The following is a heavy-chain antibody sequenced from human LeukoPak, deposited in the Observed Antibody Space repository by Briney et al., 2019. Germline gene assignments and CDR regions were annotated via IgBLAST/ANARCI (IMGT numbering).Heavy chain of an antibody. CDR3: ARVGIVATIRGIDAFDI. V-gene: IGHV3-7*01. Sequence: GGSLRLSCAASGFTFSSYWMSWVRQAPGKGLEWVANIKQDGSEKYYVDSVKGRFTISRDNAKNSLYLQMNSLRAEDTAVYYCARVGIVATIRGIDAFDIWGQGTMVTVSS. D-gene: IGHD5-12*01. CDR2: IKQDGSEK. CDR1: GFTFSSYW. J-gene: IGHJ3*02.